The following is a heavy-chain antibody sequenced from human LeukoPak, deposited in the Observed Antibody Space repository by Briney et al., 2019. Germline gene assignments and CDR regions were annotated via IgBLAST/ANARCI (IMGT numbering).Heavy chain of an antibody. CDR2: ISGSGGST. CDR3: AKDGKVRGAVAAY. V-gene: IGHV3-23*01. D-gene: IGHD6-19*01. CDR1: GFTFSSYG. Sequence: GGSLRLSCAASGFTFSSYGMSWVRQAPGKGLEWVSAISGSGGSTYYADSVKGRFTISRDNSKNTLYLQMNSPRAEDTAVYYCAKDGKVRGAVAAYWGQGTLVTVSS. J-gene: IGHJ4*02.